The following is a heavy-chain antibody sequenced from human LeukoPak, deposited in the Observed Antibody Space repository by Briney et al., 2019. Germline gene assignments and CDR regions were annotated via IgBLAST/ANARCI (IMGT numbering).Heavy chain of an antibody. V-gene: IGHV3-23*01. CDR3: ARDRAWDYLDS. CDR1: GFTFSSYA. Sequence: GGSLRLSCAASGFTFSSYAMSWVRQAPGKGLEWVSAISGSGGSTYYADSVKGRFTISRDNSKNTLYLQMDSLRVEDTAIYYCARDRAWDYLDSWDQGPLVTVSS. CDR2: ISGSGGST. D-gene: IGHD1-26*01. J-gene: IGHJ4*02.